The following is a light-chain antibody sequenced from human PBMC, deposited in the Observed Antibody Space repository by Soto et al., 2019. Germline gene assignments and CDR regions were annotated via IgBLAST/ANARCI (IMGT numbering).Light chain of an antibody. CDR3: QSYDSSLSGVL. J-gene: IGLJ1*01. CDR1: SSNIGAGYD. Sequence: QSVLTQPPSVSGAPGERVAISCTGSSSNIGAGYDVHWYQQFPGTAPKLLIYNTNNRPSGVPDRFSASRSGSSASLAITGLQAEDEADYHCQSYDSSLSGVLFGGGTKVTVL. V-gene: IGLV1-40*01. CDR2: NTN.